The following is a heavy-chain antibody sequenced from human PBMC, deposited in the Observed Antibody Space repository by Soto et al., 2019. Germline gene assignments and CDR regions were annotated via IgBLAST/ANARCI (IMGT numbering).Heavy chain of an antibody. D-gene: IGHD3-22*01. J-gene: IGHJ4*02. CDR3: SKSLDAYYDSSGYLIDY. V-gene: IGHV3-23*01. CDR2: ISGSGGST. CDR1: GFTFSSYA. Sequence: GGSLRLSCAASGFTFSSYAMSWVRQAPGKGLEWVSAISGSGGSTYYADSVKGRFTISRDNSKNTLYLQMNSLRAEDTAVYYCSKSLDAYYDSSGYLIDYWGQGTLVTVSS.